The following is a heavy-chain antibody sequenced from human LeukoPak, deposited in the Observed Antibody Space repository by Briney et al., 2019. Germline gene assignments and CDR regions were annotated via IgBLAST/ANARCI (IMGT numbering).Heavy chain of an antibody. V-gene: IGHV1-2*02. CDR3: ASPYYSDSSGYYSDAFDI. D-gene: IGHD3-22*01. J-gene: IGHJ3*02. Sequence: GASVKVSCKASGYTFTGYYMHWVRQAPGQGPEWMGWINPNSGGTNYAQKFQGRVTMTRDTSISTAYMELSRLRSDDTAVYYCASPYYSDSSGYYSDAFDIWGQGTMVTVSS. CDR2: INPNSGGT. CDR1: GYTFTGYY.